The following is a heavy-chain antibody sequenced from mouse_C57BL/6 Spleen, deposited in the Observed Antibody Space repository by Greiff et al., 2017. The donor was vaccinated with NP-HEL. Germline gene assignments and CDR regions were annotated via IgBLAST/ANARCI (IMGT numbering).Heavy chain of an antibody. CDR3: ARSSNYWYFDV. Sequence: QVQLKQPGAELVRPGSSVKLSCKASGYTFTSYWMHWVKQRPIQGLEWIGNIDPSDSETHYNQKFKDKATLTVDKSSSTAYMQLSSLTSEDSAVYYCARSSNYWYFDVWGTGTTVTVSS. J-gene: IGHJ1*03. V-gene: IGHV1-52*01. CDR2: IDPSDSET. CDR1: GYTFTSYW. D-gene: IGHD2-5*01.